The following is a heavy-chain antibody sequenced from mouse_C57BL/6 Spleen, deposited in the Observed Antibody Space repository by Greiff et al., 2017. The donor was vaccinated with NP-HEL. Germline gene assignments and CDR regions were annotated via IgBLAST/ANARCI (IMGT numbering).Heavy chain of an antibody. V-gene: IGHV1-82*01. CDR1: GYAFSSSW. Sequence: VQLQQSGPELVKPGASVKISCKASGYAFSSSWMNWVKQRPGKGLEWIGRIYPGDGDTNYNGKFKGKATMTADKSSSTAYMQLSSLTSEDSAVYFGARWAYRYLYYIDYWGQGTTLTVSS. J-gene: IGHJ2*01. CDR2: IYPGDGDT. D-gene: IGHD2-12*01. CDR3: ARWAYRYLYYIDY.